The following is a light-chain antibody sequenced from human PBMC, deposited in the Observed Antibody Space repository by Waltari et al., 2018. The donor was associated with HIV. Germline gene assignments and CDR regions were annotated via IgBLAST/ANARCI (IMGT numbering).Light chain of an antibody. CDR2: DNY. Sequence: QSVLTQPPSMSAASGQKVTTSCSGGTSNLGNNYVSWYQQIPGAAPKLLIYDNYKRPSGIPDRFSGSKSGTSGTLGITGLQSGDEADYYCGTWDSSLSSVVFGVGTKLTVL. V-gene: IGLV1-51*01. CDR3: GTWDSSLSSVV. J-gene: IGLJ3*02. CDR1: TSNLGNNY.